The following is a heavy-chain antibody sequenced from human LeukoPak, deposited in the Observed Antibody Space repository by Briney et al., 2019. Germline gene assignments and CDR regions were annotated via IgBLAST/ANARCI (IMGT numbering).Heavy chain of an antibody. CDR2: IHSGGTT. J-gene: IGHJ3*02. CDR1: GFTVSSNY. V-gene: IGHV3-66*01. D-gene: IGHD4-11*01. Sequence: GSLRLSCAASGFTVSSNYMTWVRQAPGKGLEWVSVIHSGGTTYYTDSVRGRFTISRDNSKNTLYLQMNSLGAEDTAVYYCARDSPYSDYLIGGVFNIWAKGTMATVSS. CDR3: ARDSPYSDYLIGGVFNI.